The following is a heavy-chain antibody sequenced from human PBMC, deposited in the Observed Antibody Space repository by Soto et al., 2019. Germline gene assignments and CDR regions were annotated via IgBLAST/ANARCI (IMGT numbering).Heavy chain of an antibody. V-gene: IGHV1-18*01. Sequence: RASAKVSDEDSCYSFTCYGISWVRQAPGQGLEWMGWISAYNGNTNYAQKLQGRVTMTTDTSTSTAYMELRSLRSDDTAVYYCAREPYFDFWSGPSGYYYYGMDVWGQGTTVTVSS. CDR3: AREPYFDFWSGPSGYYYYGMDV. CDR2: ISAYNGNT. D-gene: IGHD3-3*01. CDR1: CYSFTCYG. J-gene: IGHJ6*02.